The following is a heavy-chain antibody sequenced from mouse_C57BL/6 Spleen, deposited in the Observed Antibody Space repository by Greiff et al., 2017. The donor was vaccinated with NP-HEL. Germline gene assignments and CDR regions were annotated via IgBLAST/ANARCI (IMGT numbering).Heavy chain of an antibody. CDR2: IDPSDSYT. D-gene: IGHD2-4*01. J-gene: IGHJ4*01. Sequence: VQLQQSGAELVMPGASVKLSCKASGYTFTSYWMHWVKQRPGQGLEWIGEIDPSDSYTNYNQKFKGKSTLTVDKSSSTAYMQLSSLTSEDSAVYHCARNYDSSYAMDYWGQGTSVTVSS. V-gene: IGHV1-69*01. CDR1: GYTFTSYW. CDR3: ARNYDSSYAMDY.